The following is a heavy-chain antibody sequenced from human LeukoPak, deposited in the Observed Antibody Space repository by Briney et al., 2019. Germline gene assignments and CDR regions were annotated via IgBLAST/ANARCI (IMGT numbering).Heavy chain of an antibody. Sequence: TGGSLRLSCAASGFTFSSSAMSWVRQAPGKGLEWVAVIWYDGSNKYYADSVKGRFTISRDNSKNTLYLQMNSLRAEDTAVYYCAREDASSSWYYFDYWGQGTLVTVSS. CDR1: GFTFSSSA. V-gene: IGHV3-33*08. D-gene: IGHD6-13*01. CDR2: IWYDGSNK. J-gene: IGHJ4*02. CDR3: AREDASSSWYYFDY.